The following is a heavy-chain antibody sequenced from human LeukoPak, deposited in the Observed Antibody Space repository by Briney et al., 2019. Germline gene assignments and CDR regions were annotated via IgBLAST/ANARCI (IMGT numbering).Heavy chain of an antibody. V-gene: IGHV1-8*01. Sequence: ASVKVSCKASGYTFTSYDINWVRQATGQGLECMRWMNPNSGNTGYAQKFQGRVTMTRNTSISTAYMELSSLRSEDTAVYYCALLWFGELLLDYWGQGTLVTVSS. CDR1: GYTFTSYD. CDR2: MNPNSGNT. D-gene: IGHD3-10*01. J-gene: IGHJ4*02. CDR3: ALLWFGELLLDY.